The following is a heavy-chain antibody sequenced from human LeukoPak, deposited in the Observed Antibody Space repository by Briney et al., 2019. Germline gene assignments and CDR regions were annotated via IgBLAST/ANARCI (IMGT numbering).Heavy chain of an antibody. J-gene: IGHJ4*02. CDR3: AGGSGYYFFDN. CDR2: INPDSRGT. CDR1: RNTFNGNY. V-gene: IGHV1-2*02. D-gene: IGHD6-25*01. Sequence: ASVKVSCKSSRNTFNGNYMHWVRQTPGHGLEWMGWINPDSRGTNYAQKFQDRVTMTRDTSIGTIYMSLRRLSSDDTAIYYCAGGSGYYFFDNWGQGTLLTV.